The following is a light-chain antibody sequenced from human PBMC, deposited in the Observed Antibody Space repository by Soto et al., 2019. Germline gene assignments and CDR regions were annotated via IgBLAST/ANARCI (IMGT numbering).Light chain of an antibody. CDR1: QSISSY. J-gene: IGKJ5*01. V-gene: IGKV1-39*01. Sequence: DIQMTQSPSSLSASVGQRVTITCRPSQSISSYLNWYQQEPGKAPKLLSSAASNLQSGVPSRFSGSGSGTHFTLTISRLQPEDFATYYCQESYSAPIAVGQGPRLES. CDR2: AAS. CDR3: QESYSAPIA.